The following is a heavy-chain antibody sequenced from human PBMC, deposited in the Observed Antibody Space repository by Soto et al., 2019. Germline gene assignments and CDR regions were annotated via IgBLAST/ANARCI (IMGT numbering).Heavy chain of an antibody. Sequence: ASVKVSCKASGYTFTSYGISWVRQAPGQRLEWMGWINPNNGNTGYAQKFQGRVTMTRNTSISTAYMELSSLRSEDTAVYYCARGRRITIFGVVITDAFDTWGQGTMVTVSS. D-gene: IGHD3-3*01. V-gene: IGHV1-8*02. CDR2: INPNNGNT. CDR1: GYTFTSYG. CDR3: ARGRRITIFGVVITDAFDT. J-gene: IGHJ3*02.